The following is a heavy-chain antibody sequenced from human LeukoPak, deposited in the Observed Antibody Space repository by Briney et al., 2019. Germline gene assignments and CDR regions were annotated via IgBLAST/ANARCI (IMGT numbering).Heavy chain of an antibody. D-gene: IGHD3-9*01. Sequence: GGSLRLSCAASGFTLITYSMSWVRQAPGKGLEWVSSISSSSSYRYYADPVKGRFTISRDDAKNSLYLQMNSLRADDTAVYYCARGQSRYFDWYLGFFDYWGHRTLVTVSS. V-gene: IGHV3-21*01. J-gene: IGHJ4*01. CDR3: ARGQSRYFDWYLGFFDY. CDR1: GFTLITYS. CDR2: ISSSSSYR.